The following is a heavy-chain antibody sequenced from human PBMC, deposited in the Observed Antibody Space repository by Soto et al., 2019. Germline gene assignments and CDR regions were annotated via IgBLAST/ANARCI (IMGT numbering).Heavy chain of an antibody. V-gene: IGHV3-9*01. J-gene: IGHJ4*02. CDR1: GFTFDDYA. CDR2: ISWNSGSI. D-gene: IGHD6-6*01. CDR3: AKAIAARPANFDY. Sequence: EVQLVESGGGLVQPGRSLRLSCAASGFTFDDYAMHWVRQAPGKGLEWVSGISWNSGSIGYADSVKGRFTISRDNAKNALYLPMNSLRAADTALDYCAKAIAARPANFDYWGQGTLVTVSS.